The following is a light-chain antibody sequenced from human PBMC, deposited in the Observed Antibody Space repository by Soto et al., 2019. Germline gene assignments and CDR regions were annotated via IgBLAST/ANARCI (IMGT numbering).Light chain of an antibody. CDR3: TSVAPGRIYV. V-gene: IGLV2-14*03. Sequence: QSALTQPASVSGSPGQSITISCSGTSSNIGAYDYVSWYQQHPGRAPNLIIYEDAQRFSGLSHLFSGYKSGSTASPTICGLQADDEGDYYGTSVAPGRIYVFGSGTKVTVL. J-gene: IGLJ1*01. CDR2: EDA. CDR1: SSNIGAYDY.